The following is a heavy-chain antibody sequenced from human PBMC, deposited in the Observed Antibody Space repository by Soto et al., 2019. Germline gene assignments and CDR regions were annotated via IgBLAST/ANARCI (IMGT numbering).Heavy chain of an antibody. CDR1: GGSISSGDYY. D-gene: IGHD4-17*01. Sequence: PSETLSLTCTVSGGSISSGDYYWSWIRQPPGKGLEWIGYIYYSGSTYYNPSLKSRVTISVDTSKNQFSLKLSSVTAADTAVYYCARDYGDSYYYYYGMDVWGQGTTVTVSS. J-gene: IGHJ6*02. CDR3: ARDYGDSYYYYYGMDV. V-gene: IGHV4-30-4*01. CDR2: IYYSGST.